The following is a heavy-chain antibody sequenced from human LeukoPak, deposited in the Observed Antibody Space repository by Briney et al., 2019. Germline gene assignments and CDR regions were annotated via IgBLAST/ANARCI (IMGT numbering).Heavy chain of an antibody. V-gene: IGHV1-2*02. Sequence: ASVKASCKASGYTFTDYYIHWVRQAPGQGLEWMGWINPNSGGTNYTQKFQGRVTMTRDTSISTAYLELNRLTSDDTAVYYCARVLARYGNLDYWGQGILVTVSS. CDR1: GYTFTDYY. J-gene: IGHJ4*02. CDR2: INPNSGGT. D-gene: IGHD1-14*01. CDR3: ARVLARYGNLDY.